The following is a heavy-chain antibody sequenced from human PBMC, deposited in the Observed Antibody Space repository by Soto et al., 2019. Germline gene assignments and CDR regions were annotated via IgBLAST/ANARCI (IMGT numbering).Heavy chain of an antibody. CDR3: ARYSPELWFGELSWFDP. J-gene: IGHJ5*02. CDR2: IYYSGST. V-gene: IGHV4-39*01. Sequence: PSETLSLTYTVSGGSISSSRYYWGWIRQPPGKGLEWIGSIYYSGSTFYNPSLKSRVTISVDTSKNQFSLKLSSVTAADTSVYYCARYSPELWFGELSWFDPWGQGTLVTVS. CDR1: GGSISSSRYY. D-gene: IGHD3-10*01.